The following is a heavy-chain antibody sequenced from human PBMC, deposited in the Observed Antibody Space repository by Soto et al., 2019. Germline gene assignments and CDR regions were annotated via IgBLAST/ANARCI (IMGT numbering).Heavy chain of an antibody. CDR1: GGSISSDDYY. Sequence: KPSETLSLTCSVSGGSISSDDYYWTWIRQAPGEGLEWIGYIYYSGRTLYNPSLESRVTISIDTAKNQFSLKLISVTAADTAVYFCVREMSNSPDFFDDWGQGALVTVSS. CDR3: VREMSNSPDFFDD. V-gene: IGHV4-30-4*01. D-gene: IGHD4-4*01. J-gene: IGHJ4*02. CDR2: IYYSGRT.